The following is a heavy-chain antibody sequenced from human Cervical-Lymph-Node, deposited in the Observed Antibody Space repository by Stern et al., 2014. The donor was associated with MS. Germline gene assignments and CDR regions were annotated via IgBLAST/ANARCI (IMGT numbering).Heavy chain of an antibody. D-gene: IGHD5-12*01. CDR3: AGVPGYSGYDAPFDY. CDR1: GYTFTSYG. CDR2: ISAYNGNT. V-gene: IGHV1-18*01. Sequence: VQLVESGAEVKKPGASVKVSCKASGYTFTSYGISWVRQAPGQGLEWMGGISAYNGNTNYAQKLQGRVTMTTDTSTSTAYMELRSLRSDDTAVYYCAGVPGYSGYDAPFDYWGQGTLVTVSS. J-gene: IGHJ4*02.